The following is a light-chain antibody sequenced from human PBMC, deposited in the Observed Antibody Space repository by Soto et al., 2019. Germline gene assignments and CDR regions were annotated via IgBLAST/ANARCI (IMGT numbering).Light chain of an antibody. V-gene: IGKV1-27*01. CDR3: QKYSSAPYT. CDR1: QGISNY. CDR2: AAS. Sequence: DIQMTQSPSSLSASVGDRVTITCRASQGISNYLAWYQQKPGKVPKLLIYAASTLQSGVPSRFSGSGSGTEFTITISSLQTEDVANDYCQKYSSAPYTFGQGTKLEIK. J-gene: IGKJ2*01.